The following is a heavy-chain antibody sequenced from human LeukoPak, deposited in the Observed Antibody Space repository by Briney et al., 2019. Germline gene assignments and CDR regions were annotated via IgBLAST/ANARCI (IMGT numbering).Heavy chain of an antibody. CDR3: ASVVGATPDRYYYYGMDV. Sequence: HPGGSLRLSCVASGFTFNNYPMNWVRQALGKGLEWVSAISENGGDRKYAASVKGRFTISRDNSKNTLYLQMNSLRAEDTAVYYCASVVGATPDRYYYYGMDVWGQGTTVTVSS. J-gene: IGHJ6*02. V-gene: IGHV3-23*01. CDR1: GFTFNNYP. D-gene: IGHD1-26*01. CDR2: ISENGGDR.